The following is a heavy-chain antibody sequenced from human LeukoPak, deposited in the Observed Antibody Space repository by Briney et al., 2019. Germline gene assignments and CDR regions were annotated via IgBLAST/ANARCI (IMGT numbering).Heavy chain of an antibody. V-gene: IGHV3-33*01. CDR2: IWVDGGKI. D-gene: IGHD2-15*01. CDR3: ARDFTNIRGGGYFDN. J-gene: IGHJ4*02. Sequence: GGSLRLSCAASGFTFSSYVMHWVRQAPGKGLEWEAVIWVDGGKIYYALSVKGRFTISRDNSKNTLYLQMNSLKATDMSVYHCARDFTNIRGGGYFDNWGQGTLVTVSS. CDR1: GFTFSSYV.